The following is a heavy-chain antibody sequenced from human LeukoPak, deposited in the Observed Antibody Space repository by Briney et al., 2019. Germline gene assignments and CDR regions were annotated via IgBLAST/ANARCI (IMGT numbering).Heavy chain of an antibody. D-gene: IGHD1-1*01. J-gene: IGHJ5*02. V-gene: IGHV4-34*01. CDR1: GGSFSGYY. CDR3: ARSRLPGTRGYWFDP. CDR2: INHSGST. Sequence: SETLSLTCAVYGGSFSGYYWSWIRQPPGKGLEWIGEINHSGSTNYNPSLKSRVTISVDTSKNQFSLKLSSVTAADTAVYYCARSRLPGTRGYWFDPWGQGTLVTVSS.